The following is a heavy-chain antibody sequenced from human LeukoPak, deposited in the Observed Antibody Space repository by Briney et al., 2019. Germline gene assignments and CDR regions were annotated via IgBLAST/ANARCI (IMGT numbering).Heavy chain of an antibody. Sequence: GGSLRLSCAASGFTFSSYWMSWVRQAPGKGLEWVAYIKQDVTEKYYVDSVKGRFTISRDNAKNSLYLQMNSLRAEDTAVYYCARSRQYYYDSPFDSWGQGTLVTVSS. CDR3: ARSRQYYYDSPFDS. V-gene: IGHV3-7*01. CDR2: IKQDVTEK. D-gene: IGHD3-22*01. J-gene: IGHJ4*02. CDR1: GFTFSSYW.